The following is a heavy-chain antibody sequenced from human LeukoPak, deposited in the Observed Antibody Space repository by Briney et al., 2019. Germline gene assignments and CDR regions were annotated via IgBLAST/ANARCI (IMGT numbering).Heavy chain of an antibody. J-gene: IGHJ4*02. Sequence: ASVRVSCKASGYTFTGYYMHWVRQAPGQGLEWMGWINPNSGGTNYAQKFQGRVTMTRDTSISTAYMELSRLRSDDTAVYYCASYDSRGYYFDYWGQGPLVTVSS. CDR2: INPNSGGT. V-gene: IGHV1-2*02. CDR1: GYTFTGYY. CDR3: ASYDSRGYYFDY. D-gene: IGHD3-22*01.